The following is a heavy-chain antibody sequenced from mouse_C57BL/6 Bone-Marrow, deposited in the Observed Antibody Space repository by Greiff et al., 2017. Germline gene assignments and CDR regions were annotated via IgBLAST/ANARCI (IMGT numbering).Heavy chain of an antibody. D-gene: IGHD2-10*01. J-gene: IGHJ4*01. Sequence: QVQLQQSGPELVKPGASVKISCKASGYAFSSSWMNWVKQRPGKGLEWIGRIYPGDGDTNYNGKFKGKATLTADKSSSTAYMQLSSLTSEDSAVYFCAREGTYYLYAMDYWGQGTSVTVSS. V-gene: IGHV1-82*01. CDR1: GYAFSSSW. CDR2: IYPGDGDT. CDR3: AREGTYYLYAMDY.